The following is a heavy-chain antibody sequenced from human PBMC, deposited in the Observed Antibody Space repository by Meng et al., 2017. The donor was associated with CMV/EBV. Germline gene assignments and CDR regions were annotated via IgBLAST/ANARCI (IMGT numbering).Heavy chain of an antibody. CDR3: ARDPAAAGTGAYFDF. V-gene: IGHV1-46*01. CDR1: GYTFTSYY. Sequence: ASVKVSCKASGYTFTSYYMHWVRQAPGQGLEWMGIISPSAGTTRYAQKFQGRVTMTRDTSTTTLYMELSSLGSEDTAFYHCARDPAAAGTGAYFDFWGQGTLVTVSS. CDR2: ISPSAGTT. D-gene: IGHD6-13*01. J-gene: IGHJ4*02.